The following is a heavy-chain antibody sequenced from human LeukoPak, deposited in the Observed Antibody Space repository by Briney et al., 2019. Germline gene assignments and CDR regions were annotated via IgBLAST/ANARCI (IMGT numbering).Heavy chain of an antibody. D-gene: IGHD4-23*01. V-gene: IGHV1-18*01. CDR3: ARSLGPVADFDY. Sequence: ASVKVSCKASGYTLTSYGINWVRQAPGQGLECVGCISSYNGNTNYAQKLQGRVTITMNTAKSTAYMELSSLRPEDKAVYYYARSLGPVADFDYRGQGNLVTVSS. J-gene: IGHJ4*02. CDR2: ISSYNGNT. CDR1: GYTLTSYG.